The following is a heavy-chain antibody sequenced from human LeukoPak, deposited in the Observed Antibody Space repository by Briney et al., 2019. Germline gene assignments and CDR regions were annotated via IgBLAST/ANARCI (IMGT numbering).Heavy chain of an antibody. D-gene: IGHD1-26*01. J-gene: IGHJ4*02. Sequence: GGSLRLSCSASEFPFSSYAMYWVRQAPGKGLVWVARVHGDGYSISYADSVRGRFTISRDNAKDTLYLHMNSLRPEDTAVYYCARAQVGAPTDFWGQGTLVTVSS. CDR3: ARAQVGAPTDF. CDR2: VHGDGYSI. CDR1: EFPFSSYA. V-gene: IGHV3-74*01.